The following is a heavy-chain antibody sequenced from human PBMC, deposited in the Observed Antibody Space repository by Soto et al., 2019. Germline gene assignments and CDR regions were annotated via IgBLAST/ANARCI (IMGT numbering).Heavy chain of an antibody. D-gene: IGHD6-13*01. CDR2: IYSGGST. CDR3: ARDRSLAAAGAVYYYYGMDV. CDR1: GFTVSSNY. J-gene: IGHJ6*02. V-gene: IGHV3-53*01. Sequence: GGSLRLSCAASGFTVSSNYMSWVRQAPGKGLEWVSVIYSGGSTYYADSVKGRFTISRDNSKNTLYLQMNSLRAEDTAVYYCARDRSLAAAGAVYYYYGMDVWGQGTTVTVS.